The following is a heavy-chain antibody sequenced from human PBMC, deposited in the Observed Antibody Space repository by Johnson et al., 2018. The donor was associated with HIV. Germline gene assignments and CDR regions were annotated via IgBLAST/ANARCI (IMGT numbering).Heavy chain of an antibody. J-gene: IGHJ3*02. V-gene: IGHV3-30*02. CDR3: AKDLGIVGAVHRTFDI. CDR1: GFIFRNYG. CDR2: IRFDGSSK. D-gene: IGHD1-26*01. Sequence: QVQLVESGGGVVQPGGSLRLSCAASGFIFRNYGMHWVRQAPGNGLEWVAFIRFDGSSKYYADSVKGQFTISRDNAKNSLYLQMNSLRAEDTAVYYCAKDLGIVGAVHRTFDIWGQGTMVTVSS.